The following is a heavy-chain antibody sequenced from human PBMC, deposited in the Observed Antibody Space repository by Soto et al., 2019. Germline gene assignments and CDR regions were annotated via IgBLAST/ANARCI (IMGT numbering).Heavy chain of an antibody. Sequence: ASVKVCCKDSGYTFTSYGSSWVRQAPGQGLEWMGWISAYNGNTNYAQKLQGRVTMTTDTSTSTAYMELRSLRSDDTAVYYCARDSPRDIVVVVAATNLPNDAFDIWGQGTMVTVSS. D-gene: IGHD2-15*01. J-gene: IGHJ3*02. CDR1: GYTFTSYG. V-gene: IGHV1-18*01. CDR2: ISAYNGNT. CDR3: ARDSPRDIVVVVAATNLPNDAFDI.